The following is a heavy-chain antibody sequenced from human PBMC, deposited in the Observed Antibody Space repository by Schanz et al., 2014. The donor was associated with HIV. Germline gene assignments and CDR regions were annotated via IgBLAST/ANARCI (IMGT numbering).Heavy chain of an antibody. Sequence: EVQLLESGGGLVQPGGSLKLSCAASGFTFSGSAMHWVRQAPGKGLEWVSSISHSSNYIYYADSVKGRFTISRDNAKNTLYLQMNSLRAEDTAIYYCAKTSYGWYFDYWGQGTLVTVSS. V-gene: IGHV3-21*04. J-gene: IGHJ4*02. D-gene: IGHD6-19*01. CDR2: ISHSSNYI. CDR3: AKTSYGWYFDY. CDR1: GFTFSGSA.